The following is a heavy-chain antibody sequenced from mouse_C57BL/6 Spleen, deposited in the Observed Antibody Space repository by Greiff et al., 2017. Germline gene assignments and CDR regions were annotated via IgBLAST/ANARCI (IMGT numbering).Heavy chain of an antibody. J-gene: IGHJ4*01. Sequence: VQLQQPGTELVKPGASVKLSCKASGYTFTSYWMHWVKQRPGQGLEWIGNINPSNGGTNYTEKFKSKATLTVDKASSTAYMQLSSLTSEDSAVYYWARSGYDYDEGSAMDYWGQGTSVTVSS. V-gene: IGHV1-53*01. CDR1: GYTFTSYW. CDR2: INPSNGGT. CDR3: ARSGYDYDEGSAMDY. D-gene: IGHD2-4*01.